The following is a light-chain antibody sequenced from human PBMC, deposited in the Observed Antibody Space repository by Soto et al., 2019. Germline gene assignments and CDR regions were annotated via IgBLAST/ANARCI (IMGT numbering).Light chain of an antibody. CDR2: DTS. J-gene: IGKJ1*01. Sequence: DIVVTQSPATLSASPGERVTLSCRASQFVSSRLAWYQQRPGQVPRLLIYDTSTRAPGISARFSGSGSGTDFTLTISSLQSEDFSVYYWQEYIRWPPGMFGPGTTVDIK. CDR1: QFVSSR. V-gene: IGKV3-15*01. CDR3: QEYIRWPPGM.